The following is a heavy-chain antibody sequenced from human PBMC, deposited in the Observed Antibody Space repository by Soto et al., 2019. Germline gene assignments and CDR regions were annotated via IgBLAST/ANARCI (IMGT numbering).Heavy chain of an antibody. J-gene: IGHJ4*02. CDR1: GYTFTSYG. Sequence: ASVKVSCKASGYTFTSYGISWVRQAPGQGLEWMGWISAYNGNTNYAQKLQGRVTMTTDTSTSTAYMELRSLRSDDTAVYYCARLEVDYGSGSYYYFDYWGQGTLVTVSS. V-gene: IGHV1-18*01. CDR3: ARLEVDYGSGSYYYFDY. D-gene: IGHD3-10*01. CDR2: ISAYNGNT.